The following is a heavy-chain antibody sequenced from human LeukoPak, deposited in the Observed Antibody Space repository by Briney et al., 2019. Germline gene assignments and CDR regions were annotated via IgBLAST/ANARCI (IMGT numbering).Heavy chain of an antibody. CDR3: ARDFRLNRGVFDY. J-gene: IGHJ4*02. Sequence: SGGSLRLSCAASGFTFSNHGMQWVRQAPGKGLEWVSYISSSGSTMYFADSVKGRFTISRDNAKNSLYLQMNSLRAEDTAVYYCARDFRLNRGVFDYWGQGTLVTVSS. CDR1: GFTFSNHG. CDR2: ISSSGSTM. D-gene: IGHD3-10*01. V-gene: IGHV3-48*03.